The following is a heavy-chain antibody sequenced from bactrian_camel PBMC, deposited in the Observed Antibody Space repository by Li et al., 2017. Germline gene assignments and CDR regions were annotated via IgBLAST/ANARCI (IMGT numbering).Heavy chain of an antibody. J-gene: IGHJ4*01. Sequence: QVQLVESGGGSVQAGGSLRLSCVYNGYPGATYCMAWQRQAPGKAREGVATIDVDGSTIYTDSVKGRFTISKGGENNLYLQMSSLKPEDTATYFCAARPWYVGNYESWGQGTQVTVS. V-gene: IGHV3S6*01. CDR1: GYPGATYC. D-gene: IGHD6*01. CDR3: AARPWYVGNYES. CDR2: IDVDGST.